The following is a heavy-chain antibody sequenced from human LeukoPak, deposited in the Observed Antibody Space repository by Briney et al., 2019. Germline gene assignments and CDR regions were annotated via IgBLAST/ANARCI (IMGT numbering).Heavy chain of an antibody. J-gene: IGHJ4*02. D-gene: IGHD2-15*01. CDR2: IYYSGST. CDR1: GGSVSSNRYY. Sequence: SETLSLTCTVSGGSVSSNRYYWGWIRQPPGKGLEWIGGIYYSGSTYYNPSLQSRVTISVDTSKNQFSLKLSSVTAADTAVYYCATLPWCSGGSCYSHDCWGQGTLVTVSS. V-gene: IGHV4-39*01. CDR3: ATLPWCSGGSCYSHDC.